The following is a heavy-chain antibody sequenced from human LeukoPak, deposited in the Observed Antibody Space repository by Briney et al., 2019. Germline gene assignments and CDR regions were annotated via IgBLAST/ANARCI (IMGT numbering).Heavy chain of an antibody. V-gene: IGHV3-30*03. CDR2: ISYDGSIK. Sequence: GRSLRLSCVTSGFTFNSSGMHWVRQAPGKGLEWVAVISYDGSIKYYADSVKGRFTISRDNSKNTLYLQMSSLRPEDTAVYYCASLPYYDYVWGSYPPNYFDYWGQGTLVTVSS. CDR1: GFTFNSSG. J-gene: IGHJ4*02. D-gene: IGHD3-16*02. CDR3: ASLPYYDYVWGSYPPNYFDY.